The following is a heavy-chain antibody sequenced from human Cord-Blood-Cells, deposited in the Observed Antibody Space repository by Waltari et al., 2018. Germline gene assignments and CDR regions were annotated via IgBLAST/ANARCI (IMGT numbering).Heavy chain of an antibody. CDR1: GFTFSSSA. CDR2: ISGSGGST. Sequence: EVQLLESGGGLVQPGGSLRLSCAASGFTFSSSAMSWVRQAPGEGLEWVSAISGSGGSTYYADSVEGRFTISRDNSKNTLYLQMNSLRAEDTAVYYCAKDLGVWPVFDYWGQGTLVTVSS. CDR3: AKDLGVWPVFDY. V-gene: IGHV3-23*01. J-gene: IGHJ4*02. D-gene: IGHD2-8*01.